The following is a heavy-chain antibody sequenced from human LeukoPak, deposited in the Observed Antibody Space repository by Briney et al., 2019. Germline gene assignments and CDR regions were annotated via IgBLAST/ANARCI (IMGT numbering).Heavy chain of an antibody. V-gene: IGHV3-23*01. CDR2: VATGGET. CDR1: GFTFSTYA. J-gene: IGHJ4*02. D-gene: IGHD3-10*01. CDR3: ASYYRGSGSYYTFEY. Sequence: QPGGYLRPYCAASGFTFSTYAMSWVRQAPGKGLEGVSSVATGGETYYADSAKGRFTTSRDNSKNTVHLQMNSLRVEDTAVYYCASYYRGSGSYYTFEYWGQGALVTVSS.